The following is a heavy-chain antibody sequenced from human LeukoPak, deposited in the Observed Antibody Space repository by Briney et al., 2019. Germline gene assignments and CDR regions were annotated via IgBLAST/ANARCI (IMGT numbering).Heavy chain of an antibody. CDR3: ARDKTGGLAGDNWFDP. Sequence: SETLSLTCTVSGGSISSYYWSWIRQPPGKGLEWIGYIYYSGSTNYNPSLKSRVTISVDTSKNQFSLKLSSVTAADTAVYYCARDKTGGLAGDNWFDPWGQGTLVTVSS. V-gene: IGHV4-59*12. CDR2: IYYSGST. J-gene: IGHJ5*02. D-gene: IGHD1-1*01. CDR1: GGSISSYY.